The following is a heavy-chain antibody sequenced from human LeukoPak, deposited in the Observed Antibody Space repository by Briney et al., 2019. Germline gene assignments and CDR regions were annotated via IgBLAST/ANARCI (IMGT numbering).Heavy chain of an antibody. CDR3: GVDIVVVPGAPNWFDP. V-gene: IGHV3-23*01. Sequence: GGSLRLSCAASGFTFSGYAMSWVRQAPGKGLEWVSAISGSGDSTYYADSVKGRFTISRDNSKNTLYLQMNSLRAEDTAVYYCGVDIVVVPGAPNWFDPWGQGTLVTVSS. CDR2: ISGSGDST. D-gene: IGHD2-2*01. CDR1: GFTFSGYA. J-gene: IGHJ5*02.